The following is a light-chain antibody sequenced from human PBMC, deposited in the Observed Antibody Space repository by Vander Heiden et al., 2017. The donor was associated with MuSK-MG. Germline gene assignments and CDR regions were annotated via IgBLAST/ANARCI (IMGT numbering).Light chain of an antibody. CDR2: AAS. Sequence: IQMTQSPSSLSASVGDRVTITCRASQSISSYLNWYQQKPGKAPKLLIYAASSLQSGVPSRFSGSGSGTDFTLTISSLQPEDFATYYCQQSDSNPLFTFGHGTKVDIK. V-gene: IGKV1-39*01. J-gene: IGKJ3*01. CDR1: QSISSY. CDR3: QQSDSNPLFT.